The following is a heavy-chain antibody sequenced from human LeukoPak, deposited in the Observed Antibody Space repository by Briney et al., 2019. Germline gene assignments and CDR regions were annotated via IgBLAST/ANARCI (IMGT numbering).Heavy chain of an antibody. J-gene: IGHJ4*02. CDR2: IIPILGIA. D-gene: IGHD1-26*01. CDR3: ARTEVGATNRRSDTRFDY. V-gene: IGHV1-69*04. Sequence: ASVKVSCKASGGTFSSYAISWVRQAPGQGLEWMGRIIPILGIANYAQKFQGRVTITADKSTSTAYMELSSLRSEDTAVYYCARTEVGATNRRSDTRFDYWGQGTLVTVSS. CDR1: GGTFSSYA.